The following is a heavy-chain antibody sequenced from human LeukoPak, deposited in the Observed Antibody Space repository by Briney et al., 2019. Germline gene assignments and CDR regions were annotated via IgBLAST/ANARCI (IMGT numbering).Heavy chain of an antibody. CDR1: GGTFSSYA. D-gene: IGHD5-18*01. J-gene: IGHJ4*02. V-gene: IGHV1-69*13. CDR3: AAETGLQLWPTGGYYFYY. CDR2: IIPIFGTA. Sequence: GASVKVSCKASGGTFSSYAISWVRQAPGQGLEWMGGIIPIFGTANYAQKFQGRVTITADESTSTAYMELSSLRSEDTAVYYCAAETGLQLWPTGGYYFYYWGQGTLVTVSS.